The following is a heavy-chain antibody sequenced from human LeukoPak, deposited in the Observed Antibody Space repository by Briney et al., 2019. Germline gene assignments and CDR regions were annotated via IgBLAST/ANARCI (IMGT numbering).Heavy chain of an antibody. J-gene: IGHJ4*02. CDR3: ARHLRGNRDY. V-gene: IGHV3-74*01. CDR1: GFTFSTYW. CDR2: INADGSIT. D-gene: IGHD4-23*01. Sequence: PGGSLRLSCTGSGFTFSTYWMHWVRQAPGKGRVWVSNINADGSITNYAGSVKGRFTISTHNAKNTLFLQMNSLRAEDTAFYYCARHLRGNRDYWGQGNLVTVSS.